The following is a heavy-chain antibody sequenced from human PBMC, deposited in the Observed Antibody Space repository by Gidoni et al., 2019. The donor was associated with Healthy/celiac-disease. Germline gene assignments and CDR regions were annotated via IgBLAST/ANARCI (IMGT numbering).Heavy chain of an antibody. J-gene: IGHJ4*02. Sequence: EVQLVESGGGLVQPGRSLRLSCAASGFPFHDYAMHWVRQAPGKGLEWVSGISWNSGSIGYADSVKGRFTISRDNAKNSLYLQMNSLRAEDTALYYCAKDGDYYGSGSYSGIDYWGQGTLVTVSS. V-gene: IGHV3-9*01. CDR3: AKDGDYYGSGSYSGIDY. CDR1: GFPFHDYA. CDR2: ISWNSGSI. D-gene: IGHD3-10*01.